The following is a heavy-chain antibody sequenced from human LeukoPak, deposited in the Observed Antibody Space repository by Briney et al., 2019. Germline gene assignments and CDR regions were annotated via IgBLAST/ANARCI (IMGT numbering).Heavy chain of an antibody. D-gene: IGHD2-2*01. CDR2: ISGSGGST. CDR3: AKAFVVVPAAPSDY. CDR1: GFTFSSYA. Sequence: PGGSLRLSCAASGFTFSSYAMSWVRQAPGKGLEWVSAISGSGGSTYYADSVKGRFTISRDNSKNTLYLQMNSLRAEEPAVYSCAKAFVVVPAAPSDYWGQGTLVTVYS. V-gene: IGHV3-23*01. J-gene: IGHJ4*02.